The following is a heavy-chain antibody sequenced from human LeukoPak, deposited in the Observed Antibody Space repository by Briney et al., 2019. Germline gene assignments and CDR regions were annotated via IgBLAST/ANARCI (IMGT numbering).Heavy chain of an antibody. V-gene: IGHV1-8*01. CDR2: MNPNSGNT. D-gene: IGHD6-13*01. Sequence: ASVKVSCKASGYTFTSYDINWVRQATGQGLEWMGWMNPNSGNTGYAQKFQGRVTMTRNTSISTAYMELSSLRSEDTAVYYRARSSSSWYEKLYYYYYMDVWGKGTTVTVS. CDR3: ARSSSSWYEKLYYYYYMDV. J-gene: IGHJ6*03. CDR1: GYTFTSYD.